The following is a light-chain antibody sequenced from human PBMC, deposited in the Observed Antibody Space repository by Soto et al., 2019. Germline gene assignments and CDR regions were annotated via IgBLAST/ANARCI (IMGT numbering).Light chain of an antibody. Sequence: EIVLTQSPGTLSLSPGERATLSCRASQSVSSSYLAWYQQKPGQAPRLLIYGASTRATGIPDRFGGSGSGTDFTLTISRLEPEDFEVYYCQQYGSSSTWTFGQGTKVEIK. CDR1: QSVSSSY. V-gene: IGKV3-20*01. J-gene: IGKJ1*01. CDR3: QQYGSSSTWT. CDR2: GAS.